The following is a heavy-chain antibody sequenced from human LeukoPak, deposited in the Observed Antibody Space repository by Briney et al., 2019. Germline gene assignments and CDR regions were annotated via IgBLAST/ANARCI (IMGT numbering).Heavy chain of an antibody. J-gene: IGHJ4*02. CDR3: ARQGSYYRFDY. D-gene: IGHD1-26*01. Sequence: SETLSLTCAVSGYSISSGYYCGWIRQPPGKGLEWIGSIYHSGSTYYNPSLESRVTLSVDTSKNQFSLRLSSVTATDTAVYYCARQGSYYRFDYWGQGTLVTVSS. V-gene: IGHV4-38-2*01. CDR2: IYHSGST. CDR1: GYSISSGYY.